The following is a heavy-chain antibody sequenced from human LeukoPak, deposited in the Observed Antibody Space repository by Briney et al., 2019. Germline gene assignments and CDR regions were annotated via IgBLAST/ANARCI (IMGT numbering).Heavy chain of an antibody. Sequence: GGSLRLSCAASGFTVSSNYMSWVRQAPGKGLEWVSVIYSGGSTYYADSVKGRFTISRDNSKNTLYLQMNSLRAEDTAVYYCARLNSGSYDYYYYMDVWGKGTTVTVSS. V-gene: IGHV3-53*01. D-gene: IGHD1-26*01. CDR2: IYSGGST. CDR3: ARLNSGSYDYYYYMDV. CDR1: GFTVSSNY. J-gene: IGHJ6*03.